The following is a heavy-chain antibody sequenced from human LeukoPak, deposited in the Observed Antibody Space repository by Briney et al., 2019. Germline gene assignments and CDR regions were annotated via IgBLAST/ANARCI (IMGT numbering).Heavy chain of an antibody. CDR2: IYFRGNS. CDR1: GGSISIQSYY. CDR3: ARQSSAFYYFDY. Sequence: SETLYLTCPVSGGSISIQSYYWGWIRQSPGKGLEWIGSIYFRGNSYYNPSLKSRVTISVDTSKNHFSLQWRSVTAADTGTYYCARQSSAFYYFDYWGQGIQVTVSS. J-gene: IGHJ4*02. V-gene: IGHV4-39*07. D-gene: IGHD6-19*01.